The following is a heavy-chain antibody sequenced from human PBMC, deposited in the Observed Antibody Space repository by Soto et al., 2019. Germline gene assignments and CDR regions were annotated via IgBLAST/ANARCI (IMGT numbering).Heavy chain of an antibody. CDR1: GGTFSSYA. J-gene: IGHJ5*02. CDR3: ARDHVAVAGHNWFDP. V-gene: IGHV1-69*13. CDR2: IIPIFGTA. Sequence: ASVKVSCKASGGTFSSYAISWVRQAPGQGLEWMGGIIPIFGTANYAQKFQGRVTITADESTSTAYMELSSLTSEDTAVYYCARDHVAVAGHNWFDPWGQGTPVTVSS. D-gene: IGHD6-19*01.